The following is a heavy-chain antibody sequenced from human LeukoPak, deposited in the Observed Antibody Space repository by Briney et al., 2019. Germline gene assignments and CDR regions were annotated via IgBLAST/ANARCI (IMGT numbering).Heavy chain of an antibody. D-gene: IGHD3-22*01. J-gene: IGHJ4*02. V-gene: IGHV1-46*01. CDR3: ARRVRYYDSSGYYAYFDY. CDR1: GYTFTSYY. Sequence: ASVKVSCKASGYTFTSYYMHWVRQAPGQGLEWMGIINPSGGSTSYAQKFQGRVTMTRDTSTSTVYMELSSLRSEDTAVYYCARRVRYYDSSGYYAYFDYWGQGTLVTVSS. CDR2: INPSGGST.